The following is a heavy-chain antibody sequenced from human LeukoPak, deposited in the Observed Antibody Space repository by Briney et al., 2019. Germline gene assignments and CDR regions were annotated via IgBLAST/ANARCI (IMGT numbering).Heavy chain of an antibody. CDR2: ISYDGINK. CDR3: ARAGNYYGSGSFYAKIDS. D-gene: IGHD3-10*01. CDR1: GFTFSSDA. J-gene: IGHJ4*02. V-gene: IGHV3-30*04. Sequence: PGRSLRLSCAASGFTFSSDAMHWVRQDPDKGLEWVALISYDGINKYYADSVKGRFTISRDNSKNTVSLQMDSLRAEDTAVYYCARAGNYYGSGSFYAKIDSWDQGTLVTVSS.